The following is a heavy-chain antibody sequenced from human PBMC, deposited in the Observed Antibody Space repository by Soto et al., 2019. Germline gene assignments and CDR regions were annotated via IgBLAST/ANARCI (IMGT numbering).Heavy chain of an antibody. CDR3: ASPSAAAGPNYYYYGMDV. Sequence: PRESLKISCKGSGYSFTSYWIGWVRQMPGKGLEWMGIIYPGDSDTRYSPSFQGQVTISADKSISTAYLQWSSLKASDTAMYYCASPSAAAGPNYYYYGMDVWGQGTTVTVSS. CDR1: GYSFTSYW. V-gene: IGHV5-51*01. D-gene: IGHD6-13*01. CDR2: IYPGDSDT. J-gene: IGHJ6*02.